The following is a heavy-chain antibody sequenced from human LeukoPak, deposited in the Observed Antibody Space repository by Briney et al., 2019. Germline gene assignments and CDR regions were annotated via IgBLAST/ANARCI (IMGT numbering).Heavy chain of an antibody. CDR3: ARDFGIAAAEEYWFDP. J-gene: IGHJ5*02. CDR1: GYTFTGYY. Sequence: ASVKVSCKASGYTFTGYYMHWVRQAPGQGLEWMGWINPNSGGTNYAQKFQGRVTMTRDTSISTAYMELSRLRSDDTAVCYCARDFGIAAAEEYWFDPWGQGTLVTVSS. CDR2: INPNSGGT. V-gene: IGHV1-2*02. D-gene: IGHD6-13*01.